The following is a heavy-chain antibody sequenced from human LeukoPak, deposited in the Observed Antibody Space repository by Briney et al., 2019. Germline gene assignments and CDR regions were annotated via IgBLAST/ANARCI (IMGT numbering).Heavy chain of an antibody. J-gene: IGHJ4*02. D-gene: IGHD2/OR15-2a*01. Sequence: GGSLRLSCAASGYTFSSYAMSWVRQAGGKRLEWVSTISNSGGNTYYANSVRGRFTISRDNSKNTLFLQLNSLRAEDTAVYYCAKASNTLDYWGQGTLVTVSS. CDR1: GYTFSSYA. CDR3: AKASNTLDY. V-gene: IGHV3-23*01. CDR2: ISNSGGNT.